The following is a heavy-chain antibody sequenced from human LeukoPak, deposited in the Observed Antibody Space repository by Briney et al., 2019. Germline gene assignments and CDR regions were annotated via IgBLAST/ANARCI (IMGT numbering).Heavy chain of an antibody. CDR3: TTGIRGD. CDR1: GYTFTTYW. CDR2: IYPGDSDT. V-gene: IGHV5-51*01. J-gene: IGHJ4*02. Sequence: KDGESLKISCKGSGYTFTTYWMAWVRQMPGKGLEWMGIIYPGDSDTRYSPSFQGQVIISADKSITTAYLQWSSLKTEDTAVYYCTTGIRGDCGQGTLVTVSS. D-gene: IGHD1-14*01.